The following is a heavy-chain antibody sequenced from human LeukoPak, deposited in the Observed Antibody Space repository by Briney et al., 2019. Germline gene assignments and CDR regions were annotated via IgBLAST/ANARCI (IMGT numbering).Heavy chain of an antibody. CDR2: IIPIFGTA. CDR1: GGTFSSNT. D-gene: IGHD2-15*01. Sequence: ASVKVSCKASGGTFSSNTISWVRQAPGQGLECMGGIIPIFGTANYAQKFQGRVTITADESTSTAYMELSSLSYEDTAVYYCARVWCSGGSCYSSRGAFDIWGQGTMVTVSS. V-gene: IGHV1-69*13. CDR3: ARVWCSGGSCYSSRGAFDI. J-gene: IGHJ3*02.